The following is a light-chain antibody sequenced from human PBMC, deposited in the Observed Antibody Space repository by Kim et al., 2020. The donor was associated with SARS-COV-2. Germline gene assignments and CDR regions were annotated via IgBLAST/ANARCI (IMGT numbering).Light chain of an antibody. CDR3: SSYTSSSTVV. Sequence: QSALTQPASVSGSPGQSITISCTGTSSDIDNYNYVSWYQQHPGKAPKLMIYDVSNRPSGVSNRFSASKSGNTASLTISGLQAEDEADYYCSSYTSSSTVVFGGGTQLTVL. CDR1: SSDIDNYNY. CDR2: DVS. J-gene: IGLJ2*01. V-gene: IGLV2-14*03.